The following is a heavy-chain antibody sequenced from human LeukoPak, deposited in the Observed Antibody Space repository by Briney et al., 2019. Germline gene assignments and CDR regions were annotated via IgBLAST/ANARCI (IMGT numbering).Heavy chain of an antibody. V-gene: IGHV3-74*01. D-gene: IGHD3-10*01. CDR1: GFTFSNYW. Sequence: PGGSLRLSCAASGFTFSNYWMQWVRQAPGKGLVWVSRINGEGGTSYADSVKGRFTISRDNAKTAVHLQMNSLRAEDTAVYYCARDLVYGSGSCGHWGQGTLVTVSS. CDR2: INGEGGT. J-gene: IGHJ4*02. CDR3: ARDLVYGSGSCGH.